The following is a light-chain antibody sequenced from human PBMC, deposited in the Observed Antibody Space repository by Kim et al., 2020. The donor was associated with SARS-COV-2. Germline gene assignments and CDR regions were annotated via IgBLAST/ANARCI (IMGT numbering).Light chain of an antibody. Sequence: GSPGERVTLSCRASQSVRSNLAWYHQKPGQAPRLLIYGASTRATGIPARFSGGGSGTEFTLTISSLQSEDFAVYYCQQYNNWPLTFGGGTKVDIK. J-gene: IGKJ4*01. CDR1: QSVRSN. V-gene: IGKV3-15*01. CDR3: QQYNNWPLT. CDR2: GAS.